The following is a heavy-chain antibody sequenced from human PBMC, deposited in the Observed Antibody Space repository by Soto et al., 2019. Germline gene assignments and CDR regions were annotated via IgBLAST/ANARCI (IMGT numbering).Heavy chain of an antibody. V-gene: IGHV3-23*01. CDR3: AKTTTGLYHTSTWDY. D-gene: IGHD3-16*01. J-gene: IGHJ4*02. Sequence: GGSLRLSCAASGFTFSSYAMSWVRQAPGKGLEWVSAISGSGGSTYYADSVKGRFTISRDNSKNTLYLQMNSLRAEDTAVYYCAKTTTGLYHTSTWDYWGQGTLVTVSS. CDR1: GFTFSSYA. CDR2: ISGSGGST.